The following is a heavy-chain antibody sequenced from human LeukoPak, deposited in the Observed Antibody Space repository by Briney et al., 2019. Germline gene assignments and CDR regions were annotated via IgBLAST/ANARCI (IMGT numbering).Heavy chain of an antibody. CDR3: AKYYYDSSGYGALDI. CDR2: ISYSGST. CDR1: GGSISSYY. V-gene: IGHV4-59*01. Sequence: SETLSLTCTVSGGSISSYYWSWIRQPPGKGLEWIGYISYSGSTNYNPSLKSRVTISVDTSKNQFSLKLSSVTAADTAVYYCAKYYYDSSGYGALDIWDQGTMVTVSS. J-gene: IGHJ3*02. D-gene: IGHD3-22*01.